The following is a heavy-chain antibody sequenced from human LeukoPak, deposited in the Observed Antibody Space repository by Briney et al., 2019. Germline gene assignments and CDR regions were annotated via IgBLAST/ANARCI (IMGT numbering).Heavy chain of an antibody. Sequence: GGSLRLSCAASGFTFSSYSMNWVRQAPGKGLEWVSSISSSSSYIYYADSVKGRFTISRDNAKNSLYLQMNSLRAEDTAVYYCAKDKPRWNYYGSGSYYMAPDDAFDIWGQGTMVTVSS. CDR2: ISSSSSYI. CDR1: GFTFSSYS. J-gene: IGHJ3*02. CDR3: AKDKPRWNYYGSGSYYMAPDDAFDI. V-gene: IGHV3-21*01. D-gene: IGHD3-10*01.